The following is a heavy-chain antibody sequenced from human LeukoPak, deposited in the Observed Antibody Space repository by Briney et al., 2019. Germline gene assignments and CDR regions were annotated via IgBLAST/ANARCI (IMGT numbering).Heavy chain of an antibody. Sequence: PGGSLRLSCAASRFTFSSYAMSWVRQAPGKGLEWVSVIYSGGSTYYADSVKGRFTISRHNSKNTLYLQMNSLRAEDTAVYYCAVDCSGGYYYGMDVWGQGTTVTVSS. CDR2: IYSGGST. J-gene: IGHJ6*02. CDR3: AVDCSGGYYYGMDV. V-gene: IGHV3-53*04. CDR1: RFTFSSYA. D-gene: IGHD2-15*01.